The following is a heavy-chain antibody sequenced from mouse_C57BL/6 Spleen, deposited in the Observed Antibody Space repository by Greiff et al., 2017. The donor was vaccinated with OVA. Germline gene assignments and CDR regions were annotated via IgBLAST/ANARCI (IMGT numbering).Heavy chain of an antibody. J-gene: IGHJ3*01. D-gene: IGHD1-2*01. Sequence: QVQLKQSGAELVRPGASVKLSCKASGYTFTDYYINWVKQRPGQGLEWIARIYPGSGNTYYNEKFKGKATLTAEKSSSTAYMQLSSLTSEDSAVYFCAKTLIGGGFAYWGQGTLVTVSA. CDR2: IYPGSGNT. CDR1: GYTFTDYY. V-gene: IGHV1-76*01. CDR3: AKTLIGGGFAY.